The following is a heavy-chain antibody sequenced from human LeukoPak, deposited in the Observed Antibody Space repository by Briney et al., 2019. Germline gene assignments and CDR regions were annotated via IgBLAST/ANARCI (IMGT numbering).Heavy chain of an antibody. CDR1: GYSLTSHY. D-gene: IGHD3-16*02. Sequence: ASVKVSCKASGYSLTSHYMHWVRQAPGQGLEWLGLINPSGSSTLYAQKFQGRVTMTRDMSTTTDYMEMSSLRSEDTAVYYCARDNSVGDIAWWFDPWGQGTLVTVSS. J-gene: IGHJ5*02. CDR2: INPSGSST. CDR3: ARDNSVGDIAWWFDP. V-gene: IGHV1-46*01.